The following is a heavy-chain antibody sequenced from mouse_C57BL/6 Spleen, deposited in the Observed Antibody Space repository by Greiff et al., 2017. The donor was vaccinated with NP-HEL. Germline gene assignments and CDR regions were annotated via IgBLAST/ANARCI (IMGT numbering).Heavy chain of an antibody. CDR2: IRSKSNNYAT. D-gene: IGHD1-2*01. CDR1: GFSFNTYA. J-gene: IGHJ3*01. CDR3: VRPHNYGSFAY. V-gene: IGHV10-1*01. Sequence: EVQRVESGGGLVQPKGSLKLSCAASGFSFNTYAMNWVRQAPGKGLEWVARIRSKSNNYATYYADSVKDRFTISRDDSESMLYLQMNNLKTEDTAMYYCVRPHNYGSFAYWGQGTLVTVAA.